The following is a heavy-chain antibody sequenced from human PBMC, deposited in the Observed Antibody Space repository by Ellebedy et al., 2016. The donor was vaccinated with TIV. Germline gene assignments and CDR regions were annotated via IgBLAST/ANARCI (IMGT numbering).Heavy chain of an antibody. V-gene: IGHV3-7*01. Sequence: GESLKISCAASGFTFSISWMNWVRQAPGTGLEWVANIKEDGSRTSYVDSVRGRFTISRDNAKNSLYLQMNSLRAEDTAVYYCATGARSEGGYWGQGTLVTVSS. CDR3: ATGARSEGGY. D-gene: IGHD2-15*01. CDR2: IKEDGSRT. CDR1: GFTFSISW. J-gene: IGHJ4*02.